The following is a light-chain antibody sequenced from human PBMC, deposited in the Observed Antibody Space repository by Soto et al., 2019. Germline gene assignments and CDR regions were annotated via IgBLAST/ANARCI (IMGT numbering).Light chain of an antibody. CDR2: GNN. CDR3: QSYDNSLRAWV. J-gene: IGLJ3*02. CDR1: SSNIGADYD. V-gene: IGLV1-40*01. Sequence: QSVLTQPPSVSGAPGQRVTISCTGSSSNIGADYDVHWYQQFPGTAPKLLISGNNNRPSGVPYRFSGSKSGTSASLAITGLLAEDEGDYYCQSYDNSLRAWVFGGGTKLTVL.